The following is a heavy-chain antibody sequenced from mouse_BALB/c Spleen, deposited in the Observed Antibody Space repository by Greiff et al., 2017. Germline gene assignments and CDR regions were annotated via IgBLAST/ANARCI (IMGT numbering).Heavy chain of an antibody. J-gene: IGHJ4*01. Sequence: VQLQQSGAELVKPGASVKLSCTASGFNIKDTYMHWVKQRPEQGLEWIGRIDPANGNTKYDPKFQGKATITADTSSNTAYLQLSSLTSEDTAVYYCARWGITTRYYAMDYWGQGTSVTVSS. CDR2: IDPANGNT. D-gene: IGHD2-4*01. CDR1: GFNIKDTY. V-gene: IGHV14-3*02. CDR3: ARWGITTRYYAMDY.